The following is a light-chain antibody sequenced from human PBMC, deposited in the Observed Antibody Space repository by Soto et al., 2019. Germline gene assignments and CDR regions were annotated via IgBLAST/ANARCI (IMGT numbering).Light chain of an antibody. CDR3: QQLNGYPIT. Sequence: DIQLTQSPSFLSASVGDRVTITCRASQGISSNLAWYQQKPGKAPTLLIYAAFTLQSGVPPRFSGSGSGTEFTLTISSLQPEDFATYYCQQLNGYPITFGQGTRLDIK. V-gene: IGKV1-9*01. J-gene: IGKJ5*01. CDR1: QGISSN. CDR2: AAF.